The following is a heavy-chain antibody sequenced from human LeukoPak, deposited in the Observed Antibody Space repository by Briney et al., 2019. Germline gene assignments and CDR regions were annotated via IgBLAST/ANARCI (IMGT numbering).Heavy chain of an antibody. V-gene: IGHV3-23*01. CDR2: IRGSGGST. J-gene: IGHJ6*03. D-gene: IGHD6-13*01. Sequence: GGSLRLSCAASGFTFSSYGMSWVREAPGKGLEWVSAIRGSGGSTYYADSVKGRFTISRDNSKNTLYLQKNSLRAEDTAVYYCAKSGYSSSWLRGYYYYMDVWGKGTTVTISS. CDR1: GFTFSSYG. CDR3: AKSGYSSSWLRGYYYYMDV.